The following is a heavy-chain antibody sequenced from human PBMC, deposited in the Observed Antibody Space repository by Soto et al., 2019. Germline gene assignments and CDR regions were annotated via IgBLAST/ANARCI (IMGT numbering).Heavy chain of an antibody. J-gene: IGHJ3*01. CDR3: ARFSAGAFDV. CDR1: ELTYN. V-gene: IGHV3-21*01. Sequence: GSLRLSCAASELTYNMNWVRQAPGKGLEWASSISGSSAYIYYADSVQGRFTISRDNAKNSLYLQVNSLRVEDTAVYYCARFSAGAFDVLGQGTMVTVSS. CDR2: ISGSSAYI. D-gene: IGHD6-13*01.